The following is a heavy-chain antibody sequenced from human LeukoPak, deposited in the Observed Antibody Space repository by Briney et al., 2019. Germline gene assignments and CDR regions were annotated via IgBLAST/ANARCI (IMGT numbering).Heavy chain of an antibody. V-gene: IGHV4-34*01. J-gene: IGHJ5*02. D-gene: IGHD1-1*01. CDR2: INHSGRT. CDR1: NGSFSAYS. CDR3: ARGIRNNWNYWFDP. Sequence: PSETLSLTCAVFNGSFSAYSWNWIRRPPGKGLEWIGEINHSGRTNSNPSLKSRVTLSVDTSKNQFSLKLISVTAADTAVYYCARGIRNNWNYWFDPWGQGTLVTVSS.